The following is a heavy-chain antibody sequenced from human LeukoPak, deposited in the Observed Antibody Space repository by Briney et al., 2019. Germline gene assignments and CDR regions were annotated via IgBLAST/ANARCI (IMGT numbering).Heavy chain of an antibody. J-gene: IGHJ5*02. CDR1: GGSISSYY. CDR2: IYYSGST. V-gene: IGHV4-59*01. Sequence: SETLSLTCTVSGGSISSYYWSWIRQPPAKGLEWIGYIYYSGSTNYNPSLKSRVTISVDTSKNQFSLKLSSVTAADTAVYYCARVARLGELSSYNWFDPWGQGTLVTVSS. D-gene: IGHD3-16*02. CDR3: ARVARLGELSSYNWFDP.